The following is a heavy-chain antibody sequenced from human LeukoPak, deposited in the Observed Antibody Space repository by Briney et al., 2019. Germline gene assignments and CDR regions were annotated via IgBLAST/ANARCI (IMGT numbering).Heavy chain of an antibody. V-gene: IGHV1-2*02. Sequence: GASVKVSCKASGYIFTTYFIHWVRQAPGQGLEWMGWINPNNGDTNYVQKFQGRVTMTRDTSISTAYMELTRLRSGDTAVYYCAREGGYDILTGYQDYSGQGTLVTVSS. D-gene: IGHD3-9*01. J-gene: IGHJ4*02. CDR2: INPNNGDT. CDR3: AREGGYDILTGYQDY. CDR1: GYIFTTYF.